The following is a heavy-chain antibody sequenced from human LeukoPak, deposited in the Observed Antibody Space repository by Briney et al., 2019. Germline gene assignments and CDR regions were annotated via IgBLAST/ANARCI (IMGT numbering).Heavy chain of an antibody. CDR2: ISSSSSYI. Sequence: GGSLRLSCAASGFTFDDYGMSWVRQAPGKGLEWVSSISSSSSYIYYADSVKGRFTISRDNAKNSLYLQMNSLRAEDTAVYYCARDNDSRDPPHFDYWGQGTLVTVSS. V-gene: IGHV3-21*01. J-gene: IGHJ4*02. D-gene: IGHD3-16*01. CDR1: GFTFDDYG. CDR3: ARDNDSRDPPHFDY.